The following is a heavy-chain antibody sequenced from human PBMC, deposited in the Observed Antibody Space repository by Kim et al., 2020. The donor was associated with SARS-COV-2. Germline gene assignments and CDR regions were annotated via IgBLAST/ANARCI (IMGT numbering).Heavy chain of an antibody. Sequence: SVKVSCKASGGTFSSYAISWVRQAPGQGLEWMGGIIPIFGTANYAQKFQGRVTITADESTSTAYMELSSLRSEDTAVYYCARDLRRVLRPARGPIFGTYGMDVWGQGTTVTVSS. CDR3: ARDLRRVLRPARGPIFGTYGMDV. J-gene: IGHJ6*02. CDR1: GGTFSSYA. D-gene: IGHD3-3*01. V-gene: IGHV1-69*13. CDR2: IIPIFGTA.